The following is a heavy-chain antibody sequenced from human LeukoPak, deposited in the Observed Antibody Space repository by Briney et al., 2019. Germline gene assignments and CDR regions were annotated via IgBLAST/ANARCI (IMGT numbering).Heavy chain of an antibody. J-gene: IGHJ3*02. V-gene: IGHV3-15*01. D-gene: IGHD6-19*01. CDR1: GFTFSNAW. Sequence: GGSLRLSCAASGFTFSNAWMSWVRQAPGKGLEWVGRIKTKTDGGTTDYAAPVKGRFTISRDDSKNTLYLLMNSLKTEDTAVYYCTTEVIEGAMDGTFDIWGQGTMVTVSS. CDR2: IKTKTDGGTT. CDR3: TTEVIEGAMDGTFDI.